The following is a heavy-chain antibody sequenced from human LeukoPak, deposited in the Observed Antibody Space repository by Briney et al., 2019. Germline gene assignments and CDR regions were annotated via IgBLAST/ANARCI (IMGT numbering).Heavy chain of an antibody. J-gene: IGHJ6*02. V-gene: IGHV1-2*02. CDR1: GYTFTGYY. CDR2: INPNSGGT. CDR3: ARHVSGRWFGDDYPYYADV. D-gene: IGHD3-10*01. Sequence: ASVTVSCTASGYTFTGYYMHWVRQAPGQGLEWMGWINPNSGGTNYAQKFQGRVTMTRDTSISTAYMELSRLRSDDTAVYYCARHVSGRWFGDDYPYYADVWGQGTTVT.